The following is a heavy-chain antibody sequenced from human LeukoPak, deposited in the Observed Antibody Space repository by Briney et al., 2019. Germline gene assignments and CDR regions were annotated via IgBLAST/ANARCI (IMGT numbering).Heavy chain of an antibody. J-gene: IGHJ4*02. D-gene: IGHD2-2*01. V-gene: IGHV4-39*01. CDR1: GGSITSNTNY. CDR2: IYYSGST. CDR3: ARRAVVPAAKSVFDY. Sequence: SETLSLTCTVSGGSITSNTNYWDWIRQPPGRGLEWIGSIYYSGSTYYSPSLKSRVTMSVDTSKSQFSLKLTSVNAADTAVYYCARRAVVPAAKSVFDYWGQGTLVTVSS.